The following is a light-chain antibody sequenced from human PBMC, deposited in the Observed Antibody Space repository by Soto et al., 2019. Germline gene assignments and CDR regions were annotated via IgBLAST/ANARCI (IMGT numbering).Light chain of an antibody. V-gene: IGKV3-20*01. CDR2: GAS. CDR1: QRVSSGY. J-gene: IGKJ1*01. Sequence: EIVLTQSPGTLSLSPGERATLSCRASQRVSSGYLAWYQQKPGQAPRLLIYGASNRATDIPDRFSGRGSGTDFTLTISRLEPEDFAVYYCQQYSDWPPWTFGQGTKVDIK. CDR3: QQYSDWPPWT.